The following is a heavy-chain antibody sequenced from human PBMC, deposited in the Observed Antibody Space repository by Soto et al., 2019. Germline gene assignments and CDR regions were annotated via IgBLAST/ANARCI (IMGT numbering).Heavy chain of an antibody. Sequence: PSETLSLTCTVSGGSIIRSSYYWVWIRQPPGKGLEWIGSIYYSGSTYYNPSLKSRVTISVDTSKNQFSLKLSSVTAADTAVYYCARQLAGTTYYYYYGMDVWGQGTTVTVSS. CDR3: ARQLAGTTYYYYYGMDV. V-gene: IGHV4-39*01. CDR2: IYYSGST. CDR1: GGSIIRSSYY. D-gene: IGHD1-7*01. J-gene: IGHJ6*02.